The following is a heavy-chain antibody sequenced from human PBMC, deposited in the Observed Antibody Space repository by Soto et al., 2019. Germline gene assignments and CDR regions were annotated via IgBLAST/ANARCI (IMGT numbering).Heavy chain of an antibody. Sequence: GASVKVSWKAAGGTFSSYAISWGRQAPGQGLEWMGGIIPIFGTANYAQKFQGRVTITADESTSTAYMELSSLRSEDTAVYYCARERTGPFDYWGQGTLVTVSS. CDR1: GGTFSSYA. J-gene: IGHJ4*02. CDR2: IIPIFGTA. CDR3: ARERTGPFDY. D-gene: IGHD3-9*01. V-gene: IGHV1-69*13.